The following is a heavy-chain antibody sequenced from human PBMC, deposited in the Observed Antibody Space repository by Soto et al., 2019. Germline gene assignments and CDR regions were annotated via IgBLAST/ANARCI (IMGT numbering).Heavy chain of an antibody. CDR2: ISNSGSTI. D-gene: IGHD1-26*01. Sequence: EVQLVESGGALVQPGGSLRLSCAASGFTFSSHEMAWVRQAPGKGLQWISYISNSGSTIKYADSVKGRFTISRDNAKGSLYLQMNSLRAEDTAVYYCAGGVMYSGSYQDWGRGTLVTVSS. CDR3: AGGVMYSGSYQD. CDR1: GFTFSSHE. V-gene: IGHV3-48*03. J-gene: IGHJ4*02.